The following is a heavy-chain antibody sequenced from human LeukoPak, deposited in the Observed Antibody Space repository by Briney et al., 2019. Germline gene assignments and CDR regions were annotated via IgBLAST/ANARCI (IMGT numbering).Heavy chain of an antibody. J-gene: IGHJ4*02. CDR3: ARHLTSKYSSGWYYVDS. CDR1: GGSISSDSYY. Sequence: PSETLSLTCTVSGGSISSDSYYWGWIRQPPGKGLEWIANIHYSGNTYYNPSLKSRVTISVDTSKNQFSLRLSSVTAADRAVYYCARHLTSKYSSGWYYVDSWGQGTLVTVSS. CDR2: IHYSGNT. V-gene: IGHV4-39*01. D-gene: IGHD6-19*01.